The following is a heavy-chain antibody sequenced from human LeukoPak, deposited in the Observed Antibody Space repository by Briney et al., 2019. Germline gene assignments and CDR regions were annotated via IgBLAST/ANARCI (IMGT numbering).Heavy chain of an antibody. D-gene: IGHD5-24*01. Sequence: SETLSLTCTVSGGSISSYYWSWIRQPAGEGLEWIGRMYTSGSTKYNPSLKSRVAMSVDMSKNQFSLKLSSVTAADTAVYYCARDEGATSFDYWGQGTLVTVSS. CDR2: MYTSGST. V-gene: IGHV4-4*07. CDR3: ARDEGATSFDY. CDR1: GGSISSYY. J-gene: IGHJ4*02.